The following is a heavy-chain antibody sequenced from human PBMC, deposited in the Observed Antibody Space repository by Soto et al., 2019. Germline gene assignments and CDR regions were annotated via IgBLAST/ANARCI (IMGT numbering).Heavy chain of an antibody. Sequence: NPSETLSLTCTVSGGSISSGDYYWSWIRQPPGKGLEWIGYIYYSGSTYYNPSLKSRVTISVDTSKNQFSLKLSSVTAADTAVYYCARGQTSYYYYGMDVWGQGTTVTVSS. CDR1: GGSISSGDYY. CDR2: IYYSGST. J-gene: IGHJ6*02. CDR3: ARGQTSYYYYGMDV. V-gene: IGHV4-30-4*01.